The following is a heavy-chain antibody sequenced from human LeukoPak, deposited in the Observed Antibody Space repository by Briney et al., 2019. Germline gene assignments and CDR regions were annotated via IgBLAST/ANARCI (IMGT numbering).Heavy chain of an antibody. CDR1: GFTFSSYG. J-gene: IGHJ4*02. CDR2: ISYDGSNK. V-gene: IGHV3-30*18. Sequence: GGALRLSCAASGFTFSSYGMHWVRQAPGKGLEWVAVISYDGSNKYYADSVKGRFTISRDNCKNMLYLQMNSLRAEDTAVYYCAKEPLRAAAGTSYFDYWGQGTLVTVSS. CDR3: AKEPLRAAAGTSYFDY. D-gene: IGHD6-13*01.